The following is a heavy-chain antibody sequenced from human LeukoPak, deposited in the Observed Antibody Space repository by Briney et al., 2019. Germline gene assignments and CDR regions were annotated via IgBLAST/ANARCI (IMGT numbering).Heavy chain of an antibody. Sequence: SGTLSLTCTVSGGSISSYYWSWIRQPPGKGLEWIGYIYYSGSTNYNPSLKSRVTISVDTSKNQFSLKLSSVTAADTAVYYCARAVAGAAFDYWGQGTLVTVSS. D-gene: IGHD6-19*01. J-gene: IGHJ4*02. CDR2: IYYSGST. CDR1: GGSISSYY. V-gene: IGHV4-59*01. CDR3: ARAVAGAAFDY.